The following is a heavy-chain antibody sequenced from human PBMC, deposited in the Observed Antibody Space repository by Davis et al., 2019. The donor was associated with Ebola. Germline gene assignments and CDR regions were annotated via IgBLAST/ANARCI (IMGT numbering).Heavy chain of an antibody. J-gene: IGHJ4*02. CDR2: IKQDGSEK. D-gene: IGHD3-22*01. V-gene: IGHV3-7*03. Sequence: PGGSLRLSCAASGFTFSSYAMSWVRQAPGKGLEWVANIKQDGSEKYYVDSVKGRFTISRDNAKNSLYLQMNSLRAEDTAVYYCARAVISSYWGQGALVTVSS. CDR3: ARAVISSY. CDR1: GFTFSSYA.